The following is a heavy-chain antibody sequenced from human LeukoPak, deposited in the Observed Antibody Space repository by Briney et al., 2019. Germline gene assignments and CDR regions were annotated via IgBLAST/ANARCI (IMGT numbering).Heavy chain of an antibody. CDR3: ARDWNRYAY. J-gene: IGHJ4*02. Sequence: NPSETLSLTCAVYGGSFSGYYWSGIRQPPGKGREWIGSFYHSGITYYNPSLKSGVTISVEMSKNQFSLKLSSVTAADTAVYYCARDWNRYAYWGQGTLVTVSS. D-gene: IGHD1-1*01. CDR1: GGSFSGYY. CDR2: FYHSGIT. V-gene: IGHV4-34*01.